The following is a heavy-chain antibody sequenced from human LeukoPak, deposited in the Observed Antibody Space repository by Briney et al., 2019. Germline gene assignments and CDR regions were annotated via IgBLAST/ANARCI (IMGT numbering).Heavy chain of an antibody. CDR3: ARDSGSYLQGPPDAFDI. CDR2: IYHSGST. D-gene: IGHD1-26*01. CDR1: GGSISSYY. Sequence: SETLSLTCTVSGGSISSYYWGWIRQPPGKGLEGIGSIYHSGSTYYNPSLKSRVTISVDTSKNQFSLKLSSVTAADTAVYYCARDSGSYLQGPPDAFDIWGQGTMVTVSS. V-gene: IGHV4-38-2*02. J-gene: IGHJ3*02.